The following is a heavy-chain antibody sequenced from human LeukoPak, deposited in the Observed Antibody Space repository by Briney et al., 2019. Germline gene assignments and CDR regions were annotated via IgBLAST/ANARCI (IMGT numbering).Heavy chain of an antibody. J-gene: IGHJ4*02. CDR1: GFTLTNFA. CDR3: ARGGSLSAYDS. D-gene: IGHD2/OR15-2a*01. CDR2: MSSDGGTT. Sequence: RGSPRLSCATSGFTLTNFAMHWVRQGPGKGLEYVSAMSSDGGTTYYANSVRGRFTMSTDKTKKAVYLQMGSLRRDDMAVYYCARGGSLSAYDSWGQGTLVTVSS. V-gene: IGHV3-64*01.